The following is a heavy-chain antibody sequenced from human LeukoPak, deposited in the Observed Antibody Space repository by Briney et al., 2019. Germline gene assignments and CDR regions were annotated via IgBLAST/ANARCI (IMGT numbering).Heavy chain of an antibody. Sequence: ASVKVSCKASGYTFTSYDINWVRQATGQGLEWMGWMDPNSGNTGYAQKFQGRVTMARNTSISTAYMELSSLRSEDTAVYYCARDSLGAPPLAAAADYNWFDPWGQGTLVTVSS. V-gene: IGHV1-8*01. J-gene: IGHJ5*02. CDR1: GYTFTSYD. CDR2: MDPNSGNT. CDR3: ARDSLGAPPLAAAADYNWFDP. D-gene: IGHD6-13*01.